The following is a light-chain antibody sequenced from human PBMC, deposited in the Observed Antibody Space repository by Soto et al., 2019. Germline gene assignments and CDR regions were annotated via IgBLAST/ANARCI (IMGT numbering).Light chain of an antibody. CDR3: AAWDDSLNGYV. V-gene: IGLV1-44*01. J-gene: IGLJ1*01. CDR1: SSNIGTNA. CDR2: NNN. Sequence: QSVLTQPPSASGTPGQRVTISCSGGSSNIGTNAVNWYQQLPGTAPKLLIYNNNHRPSGVPDRFSGSKSGTSASLAISGLQSEDEADYYCAAWDDSLNGYVFGTGTKVTVL.